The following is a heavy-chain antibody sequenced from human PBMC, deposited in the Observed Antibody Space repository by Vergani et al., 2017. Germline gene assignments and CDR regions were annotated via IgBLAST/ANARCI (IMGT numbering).Heavy chain of an antibody. CDR2: IWDDGSKK. D-gene: IGHD1-26*01. CDR3: VRHSGFRSCKSVNCSSWDY. CDR1: GFIFKNHG. V-gene: IGHV3-33*01. Sequence: QVQLVESGGGVVQPGTSLRLSCAASGFIFKNHGMQWVRQAPGKGLEWVALIWDDGSKKNYGDSMKGRFTISRDNSKDTLYLEMNSLRGEDAAVYYCVRHSGFRSCKSVNCSSWDYWGQGTPVTVSS. J-gene: IGHJ4*02.